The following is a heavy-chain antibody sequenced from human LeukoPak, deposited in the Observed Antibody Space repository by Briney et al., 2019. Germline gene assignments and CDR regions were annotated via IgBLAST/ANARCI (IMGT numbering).Heavy chain of an antibody. CDR1: GFTVSSNY. D-gene: IGHD3-9*01. CDR3: GASNLLTGYFSLNY. V-gene: IGHV3-66*01. CDR2: IYGSGST. J-gene: IGHJ4*02. Sequence: PGGSLRLSCAASGFTVSSNYITWVRQAPGEGREWVSLIYGSGSTHYADSVRGRFTSSSDNSKKTVYVQMNSLRAEDTAVYYCGASNLLTGYFSLNYWGQGTLVTVSS.